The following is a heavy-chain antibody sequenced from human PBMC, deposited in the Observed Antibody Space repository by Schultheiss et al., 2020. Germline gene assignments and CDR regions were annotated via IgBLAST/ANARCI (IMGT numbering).Heavy chain of an antibody. V-gene: IGHV3-30*18. D-gene: IGHD2-21*02. Sequence: GESLKISCAASGFTFSSYAMHWVRQAPGKGMEWVALISYDASNKYYVDSVKGRFTISRDNPKNTLYLQMNSLRAEDTAVYYCAKGRGVVVTDMDSIDYWGQGTLVNVSS. CDR1: GFTFSSYA. J-gene: IGHJ4*02. CDR3: AKGRGVVVTDMDSIDY. CDR2: ISYDASNK.